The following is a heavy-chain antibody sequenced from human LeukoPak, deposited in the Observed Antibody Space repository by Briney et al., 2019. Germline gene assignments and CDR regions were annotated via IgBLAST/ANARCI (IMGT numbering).Heavy chain of an antibody. D-gene: IGHD3-16*01. CDR1: GFTFSSYW. CDR3: ARRIWGSPQPVFDY. V-gene: IGHV3-7*01. J-gene: IGHJ4*02. CDR2: IKQDGSEK. Sequence: GGSLRLSCAASGFTFSSYWMSLVRQAPGKGLEWVANIKQDGSEKYYVDSVKGRFTISRDNAKNSLYLQMNSLRAEDTAVYYCARRIWGSPQPVFDYWGQGTLVTVSS.